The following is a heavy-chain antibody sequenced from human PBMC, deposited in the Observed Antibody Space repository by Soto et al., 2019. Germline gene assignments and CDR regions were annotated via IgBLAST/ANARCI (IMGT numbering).Heavy chain of an antibody. CDR2: IYSGGST. CDR3: ASADCTNGVCYGNAFDI. CDR1: GFTVSSNY. J-gene: IGHJ3*02. V-gene: IGHV3-66*01. Sequence: GGSLRLSCAASGFTVSSNYMSWVRQAPGKGLEWVSVIYSGGSTYYADSVKGRFTISRHNSKNTLYLQMNSLRAEDTAVYYCASADCTNGVCYGNAFDIWGQGTMVTVSS. D-gene: IGHD2-8*01.